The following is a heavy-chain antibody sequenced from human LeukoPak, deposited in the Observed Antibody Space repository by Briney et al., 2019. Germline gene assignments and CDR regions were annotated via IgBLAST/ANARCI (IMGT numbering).Heavy chain of an antibody. J-gene: IGHJ5*02. CDR1: GGSISSYY. D-gene: IGHD3-9*01. Sequence: PSETLSLTCTVSGGSISSYYWSWIRQPPGKGREWIGYIYYSGSTNYNPSLKSRVTISVDTSKNQFSLKLSSVTAADTAVYYCARGGKYYDILTGYSYSYWFDPWGQGTLVTVSS. V-gene: IGHV4-59*01. CDR2: IYYSGST. CDR3: ARGGKYYDILTGYSYSYWFDP.